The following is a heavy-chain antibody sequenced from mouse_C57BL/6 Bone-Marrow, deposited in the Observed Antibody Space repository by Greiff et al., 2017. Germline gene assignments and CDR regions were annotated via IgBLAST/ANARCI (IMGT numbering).Heavy chain of an antibody. J-gene: IGHJ1*03. V-gene: IGHV1-55*01. CDR2: IYPGSGGT. CDR3: ARPYYSNDWYYDV. Sequence: QVQLLQPGAELVKPGASVKMSCKASGYTFTSYWITWVKQRPGQGLEWIGDIYPGSGGTNYNEKFKSKATLTVDTSSSTAYMQLSSLTSEDSAVYDCARPYYSNDWYYDVWGTGTAVTVSA. CDR1: GYTFTSYW. D-gene: IGHD2-5*01.